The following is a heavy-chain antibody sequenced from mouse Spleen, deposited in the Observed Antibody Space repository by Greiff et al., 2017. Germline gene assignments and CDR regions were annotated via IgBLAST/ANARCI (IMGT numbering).Heavy chain of an antibody. CDR2: IDPEDGET. CDR1: GFNIKDYY. D-gene: IGHD3-2*01. V-gene: IGHV14-2*01. Sequence: EVKVVESGAELVKPGASVKLSCTASGFNIKDYYMHWVKQRTEQGLEWIGRIDPEDGETKYAPKFQGKATITADTSSNTAYLQLSSLTSEDTAVYYCALLDSSGYGYWGQGTTLTVSS. J-gene: IGHJ2*01. CDR3: ALLDSSGYGY.